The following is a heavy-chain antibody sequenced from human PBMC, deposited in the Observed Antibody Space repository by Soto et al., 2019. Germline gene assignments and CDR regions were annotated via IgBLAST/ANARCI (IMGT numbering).Heavy chain of an antibody. V-gene: IGHV3-23*01. CDR2: ISGGGGGT. Sequence: PGGSLRLSCAASGFTFSSYAMSWVRQAPGRGLDWVSAISGGGGGTYYADSMKGQFTISRDNSKNTLYLQMNNLRAEDTAVYYCARRVAGTSSYYYYAMDVWGQGTTVTV. CDR1: GFTFSSYA. CDR3: ARRVAGTSSYYYYAMDV. D-gene: IGHD6-19*01. J-gene: IGHJ6*02.